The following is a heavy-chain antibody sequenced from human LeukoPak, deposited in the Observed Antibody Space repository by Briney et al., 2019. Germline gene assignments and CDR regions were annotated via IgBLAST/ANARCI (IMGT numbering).Heavy chain of an antibody. Sequence: GGSLRLSCAASGFTVSTNYMTWVRQAPGKGLEWVSVLYSDTSIKYADSVKGRFTISRDNAKNSLYLQMNSLRAEDTAVYYCARDPERAPGDMDVWGKGTTVTVSS. CDR2: LYSDTSI. CDR3: ARDPERAPGDMDV. J-gene: IGHJ6*03. CDR1: GFTVSTNY. V-gene: IGHV3-53*01. D-gene: IGHD1-1*01.